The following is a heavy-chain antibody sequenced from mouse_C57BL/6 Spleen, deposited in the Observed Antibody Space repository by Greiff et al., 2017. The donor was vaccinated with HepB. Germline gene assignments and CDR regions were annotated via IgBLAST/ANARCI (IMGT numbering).Heavy chain of an antibody. CDR2: ISYDGSN. D-gene: IGHD4-1*02. CDR3: ARDLQLGRGY. V-gene: IGHV3-6*01. CDR1: GYSITSGYY. Sequence: EVKLVESGPGLVKPSQSLSLTCSVTGYSITSGYYWNWIRQFPGNKLEWMGYISYDGSNNYNPSLKNRISITRDTSKNQFFLKLNSVTTEDTATYYCARDLQLGRGYWGQGTTLTVSS. J-gene: IGHJ2*01.